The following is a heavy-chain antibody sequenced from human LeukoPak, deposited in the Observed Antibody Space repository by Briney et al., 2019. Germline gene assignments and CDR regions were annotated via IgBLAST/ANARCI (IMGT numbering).Heavy chain of an antibody. Sequence: GESLKISCKGSGYSFTRYWIGWVRQMPGKGQEWMGIIYPGDSDTRYSPSFQGQVTISADKSISTAYLQWSSLKASDTAMYYCATTYYDSSGYYSPFDYWGQGTLVTVSS. CDR3: ATTYYDSSGYYSPFDY. J-gene: IGHJ4*02. V-gene: IGHV5-51*01. CDR2: IYPGDSDT. CDR1: GYSFTRYW. D-gene: IGHD3-22*01.